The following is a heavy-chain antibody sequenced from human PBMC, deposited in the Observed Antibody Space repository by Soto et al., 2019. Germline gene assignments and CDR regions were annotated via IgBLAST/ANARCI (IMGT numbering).Heavy chain of an antibody. D-gene: IGHD6-19*01. CDR2: IIPILGIA. J-gene: IGHJ4*02. V-gene: IGHV1-69*02. CDR1: GGTFSSYT. CDR3: ASVAVAKSKIKIDY. Sequence: ASVKVSCKASGGTFSSYTISWVRQAPGQGLEWMGRIIPILGIANYAQKFQGRVTITADKSTSTAYMELSSLRSEDTAVYYCASVAVAKSKIKIDYWGQGTLVTVSS.